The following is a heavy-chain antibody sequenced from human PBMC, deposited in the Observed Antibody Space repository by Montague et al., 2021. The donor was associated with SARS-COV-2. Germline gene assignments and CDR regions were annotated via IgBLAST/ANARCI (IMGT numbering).Heavy chain of an antibody. Sequence: SQTLSLTCAVYGGSFSGYYWSWIRQPPGWGLEWIGEINHSGSTNYNPSLKSRVTISVDTSKNQFSLKLSSVTAADTAVYYCARGSWHIVVVTAIRDGYYGMDVGGQGTTVTVSS. V-gene: IGHV4-34*01. CDR1: GGSFSGYY. CDR3: ARGSWHIVVVTAIRDGYYGMDV. J-gene: IGHJ6*02. D-gene: IGHD2-21*02. CDR2: INHSGST.